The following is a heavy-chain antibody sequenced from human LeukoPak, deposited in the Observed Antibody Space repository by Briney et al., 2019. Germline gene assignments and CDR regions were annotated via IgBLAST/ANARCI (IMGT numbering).Heavy chain of an antibody. J-gene: IGHJ4*02. CDR2: IIPIFGTA. CDR1: GGTFSSYA. Sequence: GASVEVSCKASGGTFSSYAISWVRQAPGQGLEWMGGIIPIFGTANYAQKFQGRVTITADESTSTAYMELSSLRSEDTVVYYCARGPDYGGNSLWGQGTLVTVSS. CDR3: ARGPDYGGNSL. V-gene: IGHV1-69*01. D-gene: IGHD4-23*01.